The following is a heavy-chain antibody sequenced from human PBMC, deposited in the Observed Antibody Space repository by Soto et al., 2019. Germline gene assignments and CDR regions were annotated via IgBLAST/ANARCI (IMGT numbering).Heavy chain of an antibody. CDR1: GFTFSSYA. CDR3: ARDRSDYDFCSGYRYYYYGMDV. J-gene: IGHJ6*02. D-gene: IGHD3-3*01. Sequence: QVQLVESGGGVVQPGRSLRLSCAASGFTFSSYAMHWVRQAPGKGLEWVAVISYDGSNKYYADSVKGRFTISRDNSKNTLYLQMNSLRAEDTAVYYCARDRSDYDFCSGYRYYYYGMDVWGQGTTVTVSS. CDR2: ISYDGSNK. V-gene: IGHV3-30-3*01.